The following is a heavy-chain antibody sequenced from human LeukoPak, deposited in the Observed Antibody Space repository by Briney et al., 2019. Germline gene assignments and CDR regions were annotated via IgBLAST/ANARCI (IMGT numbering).Heavy chain of an antibody. CDR1: GGSISSSSYY. CDR3: AGSTVRFLEEYFQH. CDR2: IYYSGST. Sequence: PSETLSLTCTVSGGSISSSSYYWGWIRQPPGKGLEWIGSIYYSGSTYYNPSLKSRVTISVDTSKNQFSLKLSSVTAADTAVYYCAGSTVRFLEEYFQHWGQGTLVTVSS. D-gene: IGHD4-17*01. V-gene: IGHV4-39*01. J-gene: IGHJ1*01.